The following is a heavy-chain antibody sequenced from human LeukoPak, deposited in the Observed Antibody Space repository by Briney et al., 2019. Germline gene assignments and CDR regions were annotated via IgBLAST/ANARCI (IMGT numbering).Heavy chain of an antibody. CDR1: GFTFSSYG. CDR3: AKVLDTEFDY. D-gene: IGHD5-18*01. CDR2: ISYDGSNK. V-gene: IGHV3-30*18. J-gene: IGHJ4*02. Sequence: GRSLRLSCAASGFTFSSYGMHWVRQAPGKGLEWVAAISYDGSNKYYADSVKGRFTISRDNSKNTLYLQMNSLRAEDTAVYYCAKVLDTEFDYWGQGTLVTVSS.